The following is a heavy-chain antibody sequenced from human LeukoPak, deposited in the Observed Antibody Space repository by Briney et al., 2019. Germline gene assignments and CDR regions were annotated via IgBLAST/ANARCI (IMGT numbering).Heavy chain of an antibody. CDR2: ISGSGGST. CDR1: GFTFSSYA. Sequence: GGSLRLSCAASGFTFSSYAMSRVRQAPGKWLEWVSAISGSGGSTYYADSVKGRFTISRDNSKNTLYLQMNSLRAEDTAVYYCAKMNYDFWSGYPNDAFDIWGQGTMVTVSS. V-gene: IGHV3-23*01. CDR3: AKMNYDFWSGYPNDAFDI. J-gene: IGHJ3*02. D-gene: IGHD3-3*01.